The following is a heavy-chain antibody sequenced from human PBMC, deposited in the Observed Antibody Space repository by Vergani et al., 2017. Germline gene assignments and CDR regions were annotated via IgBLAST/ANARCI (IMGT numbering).Heavy chain of an antibody. J-gene: IGHJ6*03. D-gene: IGHD3-3*01. Sequence: QVQLVQSGAEVKKPGASVKVSCKASGYTFTSYDINWVRQATGQGLEWMGWMNPNSGNTGYAQKFQGRVTMTRNTSISTAYMELSSLRSEDTAVYYCARDRSGYDFWSGYYSYYYMDVWGKGTTVTVSS. CDR3: ARDRSGYDFWSGYYSYYYMDV. V-gene: IGHV1-8*01. CDR2: MNPNSGNT. CDR1: GYTFTSYD.